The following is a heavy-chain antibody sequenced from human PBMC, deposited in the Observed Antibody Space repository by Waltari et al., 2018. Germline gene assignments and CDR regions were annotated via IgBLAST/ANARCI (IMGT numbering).Heavy chain of an antibody. CDR3: AKAIVVVPAAITNGMDV. Sequence: EVQLVESGGGLVQPGRSLSLSCAASGFTFADSAMHWVRQPHGTGLEWVSGISWNSGSIGYADSVKGRFTISRDNAKNSLYLQMNSLRAEDTALYYCAKAIVVVPAAITNGMDVWGQGTTVTVSS. J-gene: IGHJ6*02. D-gene: IGHD2-2*01. CDR2: ISWNSGSI. CDR1: GFTFADSA. V-gene: IGHV3-9*01.